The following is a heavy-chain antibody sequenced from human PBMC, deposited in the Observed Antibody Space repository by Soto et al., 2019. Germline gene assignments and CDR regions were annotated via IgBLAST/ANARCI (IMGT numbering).Heavy chain of an antibody. Sequence: PSETLSLTCAVSGFSITRGGWIRQPPGKGLEWIGEIYRTGSTNYNPSLKSRVTISLDKSGNQFSLKVTSLTAADTAVYYCASRDPGTSVDYWGQGTLVTVSS. V-gene: IGHV4-38-2*01. J-gene: IGHJ4*02. CDR1: GFSITRG. CDR3: ASRDPGTSVDY. D-gene: IGHD1-7*01. CDR2: IYRTGST.